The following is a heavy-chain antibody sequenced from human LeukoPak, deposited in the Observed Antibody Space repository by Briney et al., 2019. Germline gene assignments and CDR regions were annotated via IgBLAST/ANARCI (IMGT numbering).Heavy chain of an antibody. CDR1: GYTFITYY. Sequence: GASVKVSCKASGYTFITYYMHWVRQAPGQGLEWMGIINPSGGNTSYAQKFQGRLTMTRDTSTSTVYMELSSLGSEDTAVYYCAKADGWPLDYWGQGTLVTVSS. D-gene: IGHD5-24*01. J-gene: IGHJ4*02. CDR3: AKADGWPLDY. V-gene: IGHV1-46*01. CDR2: INPSGGNT.